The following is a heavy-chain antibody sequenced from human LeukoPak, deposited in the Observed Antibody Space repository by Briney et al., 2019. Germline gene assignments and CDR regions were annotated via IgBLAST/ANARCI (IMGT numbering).Heavy chain of an antibody. CDR3: ARRGYSYAYNY. V-gene: IGHV4-39*07. D-gene: IGHD5-18*01. CDR2: INHSGST. Sequence: PSETLSLTCTVSGGSISSSNYFWGWVRQPPGKGLEWIGEINHSGSTNYNPSLKSRVTISVDTSKNQFSLKLSSVTAADTAVYYCARRGYSYAYNYWGQGTLVTVSS. CDR1: GGSISSSNYF. J-gene: IGHJ4*02.